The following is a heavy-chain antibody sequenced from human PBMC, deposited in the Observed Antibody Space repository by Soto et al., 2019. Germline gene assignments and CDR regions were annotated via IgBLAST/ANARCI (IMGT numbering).Heavy chain of an antibody. V-gene: IGHV4-59*01. CDR1: GGSISSYY. Sequence: SETLSLTCTVSGGSISSYYWIWIRQPPGKGLEWIGYIYYSGSTNYNPSLKSRVTISVDTSKNQFSLKLSSVTAADTAVYYCARVGAQYGGPDYWGQGTLVTVS. CDR2: IYYSGST. D-gene: IGHD4-17*01. CDR3: ARVGAQYGGPDY. J-gene: IGHJ4*02.